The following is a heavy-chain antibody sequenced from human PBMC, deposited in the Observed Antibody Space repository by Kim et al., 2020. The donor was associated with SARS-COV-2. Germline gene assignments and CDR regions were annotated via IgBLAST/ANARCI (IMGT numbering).Heavy chain of an antibody. V-gene: IGHV3-74*01. D-gene: IGHD6-19*01. J-gene: IGHJ4*02. Sequence: GGSLRLSCAASGFTFSSHWMHWVRQAPGKGLVWVSRINSDRTTTSYGDSVKGRFTISRDNAKNTLYLQMNSLRAEDTAVYYCVRRQFTSGWYYFDYWGQGTLVTVSS. CDR2: INSDRTTT. CDR3: VRRQFTSGWYYFDY. CDR1: GFTFSSHW.